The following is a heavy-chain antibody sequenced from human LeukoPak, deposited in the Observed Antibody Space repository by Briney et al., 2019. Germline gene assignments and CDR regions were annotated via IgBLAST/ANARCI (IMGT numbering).Heavy chain of an antibody. V-gene: IGHV3-48*03. D-gene: IGHD4/OR15-4a*01. CDR1: GFTFSIYE. CDR3: ARRAGAYSHPYDY. J-gene: IGHJ4*02. CDR2: ISDSGSSV. Sequence: QSGGSLRLSCEASGFTFSIYEVNWVRQAPGKGLEWLSHISDSGSSVHYADSVKGRFTISRDNSKNTLYLQMNSLRAEDTAVYYCARRAGAYSHPYDYWGQGTLVTVSS.